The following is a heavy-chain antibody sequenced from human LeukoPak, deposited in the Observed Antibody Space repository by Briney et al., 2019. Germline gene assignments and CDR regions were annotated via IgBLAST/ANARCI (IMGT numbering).Heavy chain of an antibody. Sequence: SETLSLTCAVSGGSISSGGYSWSWIRQPPGKGLEWIGYIYHSGGTYYNPSLKSRVTISVDRSKNQFSLKLSSVTAADTAVYYCARAVAGRPWYFDLWGRGTLVTVSS. CDR1: GGSISSGGYS. D-gene: IGHD6-19*01. J-gene: IGHJ2*01. CDR2: IYHSGGT. CDR3: ARAVAGRPWYFDL. V-gene: IGHV4-30-2*01.